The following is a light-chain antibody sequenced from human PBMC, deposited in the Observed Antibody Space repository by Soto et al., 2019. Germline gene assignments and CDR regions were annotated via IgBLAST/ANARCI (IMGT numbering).Light chain of an antibody. J-gene: IGLJ2*01. Sequence: QSALPQPASVSGSPGQSITISCTGSSSDVGTYNLVSWYQHHPGKAPTLMISEVIKRPSGVSNRFSGSTSGNTASLTISGLQAEDEADYYCCSYAGSSIFVFGGGTKLTVL. V-gene: IGLV2-23*02. CDR3: CSYAGSSIFV. CDR2: EVI. CDR1: SSDVGTYNL.